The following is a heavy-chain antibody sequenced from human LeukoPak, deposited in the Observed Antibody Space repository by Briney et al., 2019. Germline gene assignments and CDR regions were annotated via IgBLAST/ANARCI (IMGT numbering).Heavy chain of an antibody. CDR2: ISSDGTNK. D-gene: IGHD3-3*01. Sequence: PGGSLRLSCAASRFFFSSYAMHWVRQAPGKGLEWLAFISSDGTNKYYADSVKGRFTISRDNSKNTLYLQMNSLRVEDTAVYYCARCRENDFWSGSPVDYWGQGTLVTVSS. V-gene: IGHV3-30-3*01. CDR3: ARCRENDFWSGSPVDY. CDR1: RFFFSSYA. J-gene: IGHJ4*02.